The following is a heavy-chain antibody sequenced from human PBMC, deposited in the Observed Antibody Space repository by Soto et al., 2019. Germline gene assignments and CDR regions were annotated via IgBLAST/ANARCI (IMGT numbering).Heavy chain of an antibody. D-gene: IGHD3-10*01. CDR1: GGSIRSYY. CDR2: IYYSGST. CDR3: ARSPGYYGSGSYLGYYGMDV. J-gene: IGHJ6*02. V-gene: IGHV4-59*01. Sequence: SETLSLTCTVSGGSIRSYYWSWIRQPPGKGLEWIGYIYYSGSTNYNPSLKSRVTISVDTSKNQFSLKLSSVTAADTAVYYCARSPGYYGSGSYLGYYGMDVWGQGTTVT.